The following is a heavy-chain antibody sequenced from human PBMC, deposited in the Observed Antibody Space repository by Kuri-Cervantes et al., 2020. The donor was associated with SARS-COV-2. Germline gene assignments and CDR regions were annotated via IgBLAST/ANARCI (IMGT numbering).Heavy chain of an antibody. D-gene: IGHD2-15*01. CDR3: VVGFFSSRKWDY. Sequence: ASVKVSCKAFGYSFSDHYMYWVRQAPGQGLEWMGIINPSGSGTRYPQRFQDRISMTRDTSTSTVYMELSSLTSEDTAVYYCVVGFFSSRKWDYWGQGTLVTDSS. J-gene: IGHJ4*02. CDR1: GYSFSDHY. V-gene: IGHV1-46*01. CDR2: INPSGSGT.